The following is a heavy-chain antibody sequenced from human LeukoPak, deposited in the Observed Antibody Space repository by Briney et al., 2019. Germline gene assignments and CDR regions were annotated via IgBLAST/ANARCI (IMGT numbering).Heavy chain of an antibody. Sequence: GASVKVSCKASGYTFTSYDINWVRQATGQGLEWMGWMNPNSGNTGYAQKFQGRVTMTRNTSISTAYMELSSLRSEDTAVYYCARDYGSGSYYYYYYYGMDVWGQGTTVTVSS. CDR1: GYTFTSYD. D-gene: IGHD3-10*01. CDR2: MNPNSGNT. CDR3: ARDYGSGSYYYYYYYGMDV. V-gene: IGHV1-8*01. J-gene: IGHJ6*02.